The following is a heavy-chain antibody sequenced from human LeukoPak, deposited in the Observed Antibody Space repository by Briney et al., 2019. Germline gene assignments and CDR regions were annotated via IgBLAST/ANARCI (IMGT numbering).Heavy chain of an antibody. CDR2: ISGSGGST. CDR3: AKHIVDRALDY. J-gene: IGHJ4*02. V-gene: IGHV3-23*01. D-gene: IGHD3-22*01. Sequence: PGGSLRLSCAASGFTFINYAVTWVRQAPGKGLEWVSVISGSGGSTYYADSVKGRFTISRDNSKNTLYLQMNSLRAEDTAGYYCAKHIVDRALDYWDQGTLVTVSS. CDR1: GFTFINYA.